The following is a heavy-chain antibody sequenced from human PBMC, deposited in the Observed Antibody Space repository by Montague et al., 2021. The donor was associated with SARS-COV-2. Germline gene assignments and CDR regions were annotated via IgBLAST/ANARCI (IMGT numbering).Heavy chain of an antibody. D-gene: IGHD6-13*01. CDR3: AGDVVAAPGTLDY. CDR2: VSASGST. Sequence: SETLSLTCTVSGDSISYFYWSWIRQPAGKGLEWIGRVSASGSTNYNPSLNSRVTMSVDTSKKQFSLGLSPVTAADTAVYYCAGDVVAAPGTLDYWGQGTLVTVSS. CDR1: GDSISYFY. J-gene: IGHJ4*02. V-gene: IGHV4-4*07.